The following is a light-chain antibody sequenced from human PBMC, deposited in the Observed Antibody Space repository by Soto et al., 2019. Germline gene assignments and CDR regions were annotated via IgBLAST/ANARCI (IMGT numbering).Light chain of an antibody. Sequence: DIALTQSPDSLALSLGERATMNCKSSQSVLYSSYNKSYLAWYQVKPGRPPKLLFSWASTRESGVPDRFSGSGSGTDFTRTISSLQAEDVAVYYCQQYYSTLITFGQGTRLEI. CDR1: QSVLYSSYNKSY. CDR2: WAS. V-gene: IGKV4-1*01. J-gene: IGKJ5*01. CDR3: QQYYSTLIT.